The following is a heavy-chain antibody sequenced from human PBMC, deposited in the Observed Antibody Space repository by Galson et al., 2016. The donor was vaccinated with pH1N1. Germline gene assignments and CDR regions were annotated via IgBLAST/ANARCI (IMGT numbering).Heavy chain of an antibody. CDR3: ARTGSAYDTYYYYYGMDV. D-gene: IGHD5-12*01. CDR1: GFTFSSYW. Sequence: SLRLSCADSGFTFSSYWMSWVRQAPGKGLEWVANIKQDGSEKYYVDSVKGRFTISRDNTKNSLYLQMNSLRAEDTAVYYCARTGSAYDTYYYYYGMDVWAKGPRSSSP. J-gene: IGHJ6*02. V-gene: IGHV3-7*01. CDR2: IKQDGSEK.